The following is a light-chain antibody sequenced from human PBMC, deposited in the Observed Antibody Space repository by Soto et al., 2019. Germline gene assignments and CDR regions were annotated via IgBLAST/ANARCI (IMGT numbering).Light chain of an antibody. Sequence: EIVLTQSPATLSLSPGERATLSCRASQSIGLAIAWYQHKPGQAPRLLIFDASQRATGIPARFRGSGSGTDFTLSISSLEPEDFAVYYFQQRTDRPPWTFGQGTNVESK. V-gene: IGKV3-11*01. CDR1: QSIGLA. CDR2: DAS. CDR3: QQRTDRPPWT. J-gene: IGKJ1*01.